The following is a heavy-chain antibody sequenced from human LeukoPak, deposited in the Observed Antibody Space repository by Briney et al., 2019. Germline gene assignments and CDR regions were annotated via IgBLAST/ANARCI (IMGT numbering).Heavy chain of an antibody. CDR2: ITPNGRGT. CDR3: ARGPDFGDYVLGN. J-gene: IGHJ4*02. V-gene: IGHV1-2*02. D-gene: IGHD4-17*01. Sequence: ASVKVSCKTSGYFFTGFFMHRVRQAPGQGLEWMGWITPNGRGTKYAQKFQGRVTMTSDTSISTAYMELSSLRSDDTAVYYCARGPDFGDYVLGNWGQGTLVTVSS. CDR1: GYFFTGFF.